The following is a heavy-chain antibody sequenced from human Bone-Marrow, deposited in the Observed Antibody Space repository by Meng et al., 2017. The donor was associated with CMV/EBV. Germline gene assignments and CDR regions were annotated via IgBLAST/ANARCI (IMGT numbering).Heavy chain of an antibody. D-gene: IGHD4-11*01. J-gene: IGHJ4*02. CDR3: TSLPGSRTTVTDY. CDR2: IYSGGSST. V-gene: IGHV3-23*03. CDR1: GFTFSSYA. Sequence: GGSLRLSCAASGFTFSSYAMSWVRQAPGKGLEWVSVIYSGGSSTYYADSVKGRFTISRDDSKNTAYLQMNSLKTEDTAVYYCTSLPGSRTTVTDYWGQGTRVTVSS.